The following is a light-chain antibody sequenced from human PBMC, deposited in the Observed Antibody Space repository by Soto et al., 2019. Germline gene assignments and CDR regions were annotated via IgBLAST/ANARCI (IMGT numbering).Light chain of an antibody. J-gene: IGLJ2*01. CDR2: EVN. Sequence: QSALTQPASVSGSPGQSITISCTGTSSDVGSYNLVSWYQHRPGKAPQLMVYEVNKRPSGVSDRYSGSKSGNTASLTVSGLQAEDEAAYYCCSYAGSSPVLFGGGTQLTVL. CDR1: SSDVGSYNL. V-gene: IGLV2-23*02. CDR3: CSYAGSSPVL.